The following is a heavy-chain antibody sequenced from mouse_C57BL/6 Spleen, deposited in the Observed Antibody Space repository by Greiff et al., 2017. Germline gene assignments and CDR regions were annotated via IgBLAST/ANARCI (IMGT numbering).Heavy chain of an antibody. CDR2: IYPGSGNT. CDR3: AREGITGSFYWYVDV. D-gene: IGHD1-3*01. V-gene: IGHV1-76*01. Sequence: VQLQQSGAELVRPGASVKLSCKASGYTFTDYYINWVKQRPGQGLEWIARIYPGSGNTYYNEKFKGKATLTAEKSSSTAYMQLSSLTSEDSAVYFCAREGITGSFYWYVDVWGTGTTVTVSS. J-gene: IGHJ1*03. CDR1: GYTFTDYY.